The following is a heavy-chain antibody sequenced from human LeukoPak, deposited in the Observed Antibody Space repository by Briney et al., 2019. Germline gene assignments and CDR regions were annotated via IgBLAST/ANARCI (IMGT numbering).Heavy chain of an antibody. D-gene: IGHD1-26*01. V-gene: IGHV3-48*03. Sequence: GGSLRLSCAASGFTFNNYEMNWVRQAPGKGLEWVSYISSSGSTIYYADSVKGRFTISRDNAKKSLYLQMNSLRVEDTGVYYCASWGEGALDNWGQGTLVTVSS. J-gene: IGHJ4*02. CDR1: GFTFNNYE. CDR2: ISSSGSTI. CDR3: ASWGEGALDN.